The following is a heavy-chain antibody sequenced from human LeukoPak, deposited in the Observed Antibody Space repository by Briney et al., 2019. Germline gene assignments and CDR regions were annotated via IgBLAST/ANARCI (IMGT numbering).Heavy chain of an antibody. CDR3: AKDQRNMVRGVICDY. V-gene: IGHV4-30-2*01. D-gene: IGHD3-10*01. Sequence: SETLSLTCTVSGGSISSGGYYWSWIRQPPGKGLEWIGYIYHSGSTYYNPSLKSRVTISVDRSKNQFSLKLSSVTAADTAVYYCAKDQRNMVRGVICDYWGQGTLVTVSS. CDR1: GGSISSGGYY. J-gene: IGHJ4*02. CDR2: IYHSGST.